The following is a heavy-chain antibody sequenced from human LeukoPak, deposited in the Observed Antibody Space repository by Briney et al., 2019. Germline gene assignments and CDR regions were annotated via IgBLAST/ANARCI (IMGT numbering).Heavy chain of an antibody. V-gene: IGHV3-30*02. Sequence: GGSLRLSCAASGFSFSKYGLHWVRQAPGKGLQWVAMIWYDGSQRYYVDSVKGRFTISRDSSKNTMFLQMNSLTDEDTAVYYCAIENFDSGGPGSGSPAIDIWGQGTMVSVSS. D-gene: IGHD3-22*01. CDR1: GFSFSKYG. CDR2: IWYDGSQR. CDR3: AIENFDSGGPGSGSPAIDI. J-gene: IGHJ3*02.